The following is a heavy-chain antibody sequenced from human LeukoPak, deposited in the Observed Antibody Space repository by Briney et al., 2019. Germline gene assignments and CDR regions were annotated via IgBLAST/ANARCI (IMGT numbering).Heavy chain of an antibody. CDR3: ARHRRGSYQGYYYGMDV. Sequence: PGGSLRLSCAASGFTFSSYAMGWVRQMPGKGLEWMGIIYPGDSDTRYSPSFQGQVTISADKSISTAYLQWSSLKASDTAMYYCARHRRGSYQGYYYGMDVWGQGTTVTVSS. J-gene: IGHJ6*02. D-gene: IGHD1-26*01. CDR1: GFTFSSYA. V-gene: IGHV5-51*01. CDR2: IYPGDSDT.